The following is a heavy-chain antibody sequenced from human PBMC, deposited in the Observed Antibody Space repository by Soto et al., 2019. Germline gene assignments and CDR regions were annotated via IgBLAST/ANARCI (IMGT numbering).Heavy chain of an antibody. D-gene: IGHD2-2*01. CDR2: IWFDGSKK. Sequence: QMQLVESGGGVVKPGRSLRLSCAASGFTFRSYGIHWVRQAPGKGLEWVALIWFDGSKKYYVDSVKGRFAVSRDNSKNTRYLQMNSLRVEDTAVYYCARDRLVPYGYGMDVWGQGTTVTVSS. CDR3: ARDRLVPYGYGMDV. J-gene: IGHJ6*02. CDR1: GFTFRSYG. V-gene: IGHV3-33*01.